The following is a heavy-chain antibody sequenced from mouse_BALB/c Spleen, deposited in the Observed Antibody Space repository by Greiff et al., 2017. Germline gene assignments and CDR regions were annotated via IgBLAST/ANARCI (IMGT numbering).Heavy chain of an antibody. CDR2: ISDGGSYT. J-gene: IGHJ3*01. CDR3: ARGFGYYGSSLFAY. CDR1: GFTFSDYY. D-gene: IGHD1-1*01. Sequence: EVKLMESGGGLVKPGGSLKLSCAASGFTFSDYYMYWVRQTPEKRLEWVATISDGGSYTYYPDSVKGRFTISRDNAKNNLYLQMSSLKSEDTAMYYCARGFGYYGSSLFAYWGQGTLVTVSA. V-gene: IGHV5-4*02.